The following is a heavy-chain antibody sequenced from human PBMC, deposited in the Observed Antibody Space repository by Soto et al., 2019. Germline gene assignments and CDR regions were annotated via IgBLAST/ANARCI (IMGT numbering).Heavy chain of an antibody. Sequence: SVKVSCKASGGTFSSYAISWVRQAPGQGLEWMGGIIPIFGTANYAQKFQGRVTITADESTSTAYMEVRSLRFEDTALYSCASENLDHAFDVWAPGTLVTVSS. V-gene: IGHV1-69*13. CDR1: GGTFSSYA. D-gene: IGHD3-9*01. J-gene: IGHJ3*01. CDR2: IIPIFGTA. CDR3: ASENLDHAFDV.